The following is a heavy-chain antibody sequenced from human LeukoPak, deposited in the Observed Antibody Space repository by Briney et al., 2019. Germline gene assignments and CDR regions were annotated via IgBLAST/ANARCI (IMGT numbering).Heavy chain of an antibody. V-gene: IGHV1-8*01. CDR3: ASYPIAAAEVEFDP. Sequence: VASVKVSCKASGYTFTSYDINWVRQAPGQGLEWMGWMNPNSANTGYAQKFQGRATMTRNTSISTAYMELSSLRSGDTAVYYCASYPIAAAEVEFDPWGQGTLVTVSS. D-gene: IGHD6-13*01. CDR2: MNPNSANT. J-gene: IGHJ5*02. CDR1: GYTFTSYD.